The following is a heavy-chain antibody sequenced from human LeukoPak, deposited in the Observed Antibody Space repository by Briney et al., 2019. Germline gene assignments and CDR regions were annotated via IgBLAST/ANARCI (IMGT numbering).Heavy chain of an antibody. J-gene: IGHJ4*02. Sequence: AASVKVSCKASGYTFTSYGISWVRQAPRQGLEWMGWISAYNGNTNYAQKLQGRVTMTTDTSTSTAYMELRSLTSDDTAVYYCARGGGSYHPRYFDYWGQGTLVTVSS. CDR1: GYTFTSYG. CDR3: ARGGGSYHPRYFDY. V-gene: IGHV1-18*01. D-gene: IGHD1-26*01. CDR2: ISAYNGNT.